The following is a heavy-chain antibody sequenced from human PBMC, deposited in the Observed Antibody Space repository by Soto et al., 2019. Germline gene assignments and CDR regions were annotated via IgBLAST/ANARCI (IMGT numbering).Heavy chain of an antibody. V-gene: IGHV4-59*12. D-gene: IGHD6-13*01. Sequence: SQTLSLTCIVSGSSITSYHWRCLRQLPENGLEWIRYTSYTGNTNYNPSFQSRVTLSIDTSKNHISLKRSPVTAAETAVYYCASGRKGYSSTWYVDWGQGTMATVS. CDR3: ASGRKGYSSTWYVD. J-gene: IGHJ4*02. CDR1: GSSITSYH. CDR2: TSYTGNT.